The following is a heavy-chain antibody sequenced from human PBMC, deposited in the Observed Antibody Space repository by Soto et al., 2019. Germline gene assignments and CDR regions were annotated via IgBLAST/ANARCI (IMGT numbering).Heavy chain of an antibody. CDR2: INAGNGNT. Sequence: QVQLVQSGAEVKKPGASVKVSCKASGYTFTSYAMHWVRQAPGQRLERMGWINAGNGNTKYSQKFQGRVTITRDTSASTAYMQLSSLRSEDTAVYYCARTLVGATPADYWGQGTLVTVSS. CDR1: GYTFTSYA. CDR3: ARTLVGATPADY. D-gene: IGHD1-26*01. J-gene: IGHJ4*02. V-gene: IGHV1-3*01.